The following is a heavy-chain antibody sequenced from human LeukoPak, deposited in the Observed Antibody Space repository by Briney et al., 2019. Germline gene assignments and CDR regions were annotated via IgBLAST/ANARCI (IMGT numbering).Heavy chain of an antibody. D-gene: IGHD3-3*01. CDR3: ARGVEEWLFDH. J-gene: IGHJ5*02. V-gene: IGHV4-59*01. CDR1: GGSISSYY. Sequence: SETLSLTCTVSGGSISSYYWSWIRQPPGKGLEWIGYIYYSGSTNYNPSLKSRVTISVDTSKNQFSLKLSSVTAADTAVCYCARGVEEWLFDHWGQGTLVTVSS. CDR2: IYYSGST.